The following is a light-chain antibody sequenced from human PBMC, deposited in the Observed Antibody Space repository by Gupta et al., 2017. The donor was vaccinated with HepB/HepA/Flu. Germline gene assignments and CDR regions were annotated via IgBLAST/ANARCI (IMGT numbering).Light chain of an antibody. Sequence: DIVMTQSPLSLPVTPGEPASISCRSSQSLLHSNGYNYLDWYLQKPGQSPQLLIYLGSNRASGLPDRFSGSASGTDITLKISIVDAEDVGVYYCRQAVQTPITFGGGTKVDIK. V-gene: IGKV2-28*01. CDR3: RQAVQTPIT. CDR2: LGS. J-gene: IGKJ4*01. CDR1: QSLLHSNGYNY.